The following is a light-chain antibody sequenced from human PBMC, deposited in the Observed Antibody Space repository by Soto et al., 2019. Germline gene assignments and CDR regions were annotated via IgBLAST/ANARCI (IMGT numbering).Light chain of an antibody. Sequence: QSALTQPASVSGSPGQSITISCTGTNSDVGGYNYVSWYQQHPGKAPKVMIYEVSNRPSGVSNRFSGSKSGNTASLTISGLQAEDEADYCCGTWDHTLSVVLFGGGTKLTVL. CDR3: GTWDHTLSVVL. V-gene: IGLV2-14*01. CDR1: NSDVGGYNY. CDR2: EVS. J-gene: IGLJ2*01.